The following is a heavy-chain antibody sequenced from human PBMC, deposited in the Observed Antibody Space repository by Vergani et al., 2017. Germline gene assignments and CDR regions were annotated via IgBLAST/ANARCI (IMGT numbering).Heavy chain of an antibody. CDR1: GGSISSGSYY. Sequence: QVQLQESGPGLVKPSQTLSLTCTVSGGSISSGSYYWSWIRQPAGKGLEWIGRIYTSGSTNYNPSLKSRVTMSVDTSKNQFSLKLSSVTAADTAVYYCAKDGRENSDYGYFDYWGQGTLVTVSS. V-gene: IGHV4-61*02. D-gene: IGHD4-17*01. J-gene: IGHJ4*02. CDR2: IYTSGST. CDR3: AKDGRENSDYGYFDY.